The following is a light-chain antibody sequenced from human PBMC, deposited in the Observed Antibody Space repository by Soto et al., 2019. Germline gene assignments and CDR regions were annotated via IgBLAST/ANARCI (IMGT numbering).Light chain of an antibody. Sequence: QSVLTQPPSVSAAPGQTVTISCSGSSSNIGVKSVSWYQQLPRTAPKLLIYDNSERPSGIPDRFSASKSGTSATLGITGLQTGDEADYYCGTWDDSLSAVVFGGGTKLTVL. J-gene: IGLJ2*01. CDR2: DNS. CDR3: GTWDDSLSAVV. CDR1: SSNIGVKS. V-gene: IGLV1-51*01.